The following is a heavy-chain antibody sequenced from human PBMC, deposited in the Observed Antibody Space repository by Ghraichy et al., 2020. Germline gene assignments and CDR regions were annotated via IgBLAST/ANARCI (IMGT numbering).Heavy chain of an antibody. Sequence: GGSLRLSCAASGFTFSSYWMSWVRQAPGKGLEWVANIKQDGSEKYYVDSVKGRFTISRDNAKNSLYLQMNSLRAEDTAVYYCARVTVSSVSGWYPYYYYGMDVWGQGTTVTVSS. CDR3: ARVTVSSVSGWYPYYYYGMDV. CDR2: IKQDGSEK. J-gene: IGHJ6*02. D-gene: IGHD6-19*01. CDR1: GFTFSSYW. V-gene: IGHV3-7*03.